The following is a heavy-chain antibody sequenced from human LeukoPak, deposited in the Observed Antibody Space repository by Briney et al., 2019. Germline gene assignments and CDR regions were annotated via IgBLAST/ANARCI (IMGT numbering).Heavy chain of an antibody. CDR2: IDSRFGTGAV. J-gene: IGHJ4*02. CDR1: GFAFSEAW. V-gene: IGHV3-15*04. D-gene: IGHD3/OR15-3a*01. Sequence: PGGSLRLSCATSGFAFSEAWMSWVRQAPGKGLEWVGNIDSRFGTGAVTYAAHGRGRFTISRDDAKNTLYVQMNSLKTEDTAVYYCTTNWSGLGGGQGTLVTVSS. CDR3: TTNWSGLG.